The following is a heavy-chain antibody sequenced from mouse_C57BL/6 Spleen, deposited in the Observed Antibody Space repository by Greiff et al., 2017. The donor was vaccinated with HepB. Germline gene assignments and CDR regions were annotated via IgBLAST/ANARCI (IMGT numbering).Heavy chain of an antibody. V-gene: IGHV1-64*01. D-gene: IGHD1-1*01. CDR1: GYTFTSYW. CDR3: ARKEITTVGDYAMDY. Sequence: QVQLQQSGAELVKPGASVKLSCKASGYTFTSYWMHWVKQRPGQGLEWIGMIHPNSGSTNYNEKFKSKATLTVDKSSSTAYMQLSSLTSEDSAVYYCARKEITTVGDYAMDYWGQGTSVTVSA. CDR2: IHPNSGST. J-gene: IGHJ4*01.